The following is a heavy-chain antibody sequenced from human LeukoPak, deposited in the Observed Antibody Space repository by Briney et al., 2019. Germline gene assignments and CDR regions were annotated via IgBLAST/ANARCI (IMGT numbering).Heavy chain of an antibody. D-gene: IGHD2-15*01. CDR3: AKDWDHACSGGGCYEDI. CDR2: IRYDGSNK. Sequence: PGGSLRLSCAASGFTFSSYGMHWVRQAPGKGLEWVAFIRYDGSNKYYADSVKGRFTISRDNSKNTLYLQMNSLRAEDTAVYYCAKDWDHACSGGGCYEDIWGQGTMVTVSS. V-gene: IGHV3-30*02. J-gene: IGHJ3*02. CDR1: GFTFSSYG.